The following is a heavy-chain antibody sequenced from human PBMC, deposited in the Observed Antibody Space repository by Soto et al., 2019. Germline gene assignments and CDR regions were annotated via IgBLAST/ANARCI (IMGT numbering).Heavy chain of an antibody. J-gene: IGHJ3*02. D-gene: IGHD1-1*01. CDR2: IIPILGIA. V-gene: IGHV1-69*02. Sequence: QVQLVQSGAEVKKPGSSVKVSCKASGGTFSSYTISWVRQAPGQGLEWMGRIIPILGIANYAQKLQGRVTITADKSTSTAYMELSSLRSEDTAVYYCAYDNWDAFDIWGQGTMVTVSS. CDR3: AYDNWDAFDI. CDR1: GGTFSSYT.